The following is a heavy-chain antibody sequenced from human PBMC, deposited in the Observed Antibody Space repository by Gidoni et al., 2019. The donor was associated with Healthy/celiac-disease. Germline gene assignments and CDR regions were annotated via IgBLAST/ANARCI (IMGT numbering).Heavy chain of an antibody. CDR1: GFTFSSYS. CDR3: ARGEEYCTSTSCYSGEVDY. Sequence: EVQLVESGGGLVKPGGSLRLSCAASGFTFSSYSMNWVRQAPGKGLEWVSSISSSSSYIYYADSVKGRFTISRDNAKNSLYLQMNSLRAEDTAVYYCARGEEYCTSTSCYSGEVDYWGQGTLVTVSS. J-gene: IGHJ4*02. CDR2: ISSSSSYI. V-gene: IGHV3-21*01. D-gene: IGHD2-2*02.